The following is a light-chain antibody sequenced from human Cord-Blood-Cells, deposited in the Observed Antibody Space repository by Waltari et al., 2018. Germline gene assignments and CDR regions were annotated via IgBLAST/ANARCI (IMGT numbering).Light chain of an antibody. Sequence: EIVLTQSPGTLSLSPGERATLSCRASQSVSSSYLAWYQQKPGQAPRLLSYGASSRATGSPDRFSGSGSGTDFTLTISRLEPEDCAVYYCQQYGSSPSTFGQGTKVEIK. CDR1: QSVSSSY. CDR3: QQYGSSPST. V-gene: IGKV3-20*01. CDR2: GAS. J-gene: IGKJ1*01.